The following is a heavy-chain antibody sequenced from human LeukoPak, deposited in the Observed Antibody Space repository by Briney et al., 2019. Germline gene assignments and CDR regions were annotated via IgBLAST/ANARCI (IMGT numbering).Heavy chain of an antibody. Sequence: GRSLRLSCAASGFTFSSYAMHWVRQAPGKGLEWVAVISYDGSNKYYADSVKGRFTISRDNSKNTLYLQMNSLRAEDTAVYYCARGGGSAYKYNAFDIWGQGTMVTGSS. D-gene: IGHD3-22*01. CDR1: GFTFSSYA. J-gene: IGHJ3*02. V-gene: IGHV3-30-3*01. CDR3: ARGGGSAYKYNAFDI. CDR2: ISYDGSNK.